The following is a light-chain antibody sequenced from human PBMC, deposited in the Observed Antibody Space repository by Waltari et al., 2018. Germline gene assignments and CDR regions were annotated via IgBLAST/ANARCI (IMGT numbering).Light chain of an antibody. CDR1: QSVSSY. CDR2: GAS. Sequence: VILTQSPATLSLSPGERATLSCRASQSVSSYLAWYQQKPGQAPRLLIYGASSRATGIPDRFSGSGSGTDLTLTINSLEPEDVGVYHCYQHSSGYSFGQGTKVEIK. J-gene: IGKJ2*03. V-gene: IGKV3-11*01. CDR3: YQHSSGYS.